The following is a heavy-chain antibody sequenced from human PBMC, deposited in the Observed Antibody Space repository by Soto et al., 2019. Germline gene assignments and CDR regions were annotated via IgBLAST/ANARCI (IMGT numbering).Heavy chain of an antibody. J-gene: IGHJ4*02. Sequence: EVQLVESGGGLVQPGGALRLSCAASGFTFSSYDMHWVRQATGKGLEWVSAIGTAGDTYYPGSVKGRFTISRENAKNALYLQMNSLRAGDTAVYYCARSRGADFDYWGQGTLVTVAS. D-gene: IGHD3-10*01. CDR2: IGTAGDT. CDR3: ARSRGADFDY. CDR1: GFTFSSYD. V-gene: IGHV3-13*04.